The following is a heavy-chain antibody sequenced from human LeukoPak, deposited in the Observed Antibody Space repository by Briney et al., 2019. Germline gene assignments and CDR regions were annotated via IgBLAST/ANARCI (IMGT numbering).Heavy chain of an antibody. CDR2: IHSRGSTT. CDR1: GFTFTDYY. CDR3: TTEAVWGSCRSFDY. Sequence: AGGSLRLSCAASGFTFTDYYMSWIRQAPGKGLEWISYIHSRGSTTYYADSVKGRFTISRDNSKNTLYLQMNSLRAEDTAVYYCTTEAVWGSCRSFDYWGQGTLVTVSS. J-gene: IGHJ4*02. D-gene: IGHD3-16*02. V-gene: IGHV3-11*01.